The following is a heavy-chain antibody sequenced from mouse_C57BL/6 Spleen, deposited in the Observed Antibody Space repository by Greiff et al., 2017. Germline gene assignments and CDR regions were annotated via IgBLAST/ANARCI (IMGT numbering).Heavy chain of an antibody. CDR1: GYSFTGYY. CDR3: ARLGLGGFAY. Sequence: EVQLQQSGPELVKPGASVKLSCKASGYSFTGYYMNWVKQSPEKSLEWIGEINPSTGGTTYNQKFKAKATLTVDKYSSTAYMQLQSLTSEDSAVYYCARLGLGGFAYWGQGTLVTVSA. V-gene: IGHV1-42*01. CDR2: INPSTGGT. J-gene: IGHJ3*01. D-gene: IGHD4-1*01.